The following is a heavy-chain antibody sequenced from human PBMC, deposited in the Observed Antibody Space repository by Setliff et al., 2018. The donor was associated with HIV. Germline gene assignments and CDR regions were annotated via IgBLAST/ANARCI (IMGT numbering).Heavy chain of an antibody. CDR2: ISDSDTDI. D-gene: IGHD4-17*01. J-gene: IGHJ5*02. CDR3: MTDPTVTTNSWFDP. V-gene: IGHV3-11*04. CDR1: GFSFSDYY. Sequence: GGSLRLSCAASGFSFSDYYMSWIRQAPGKGLECISYISDSDTDIYYTDSVKGRFTISRDNAKNSLFLQMNSLRAEDTAVYYCMTDPTVTTNSWFDPWGQGTLVTVSS.